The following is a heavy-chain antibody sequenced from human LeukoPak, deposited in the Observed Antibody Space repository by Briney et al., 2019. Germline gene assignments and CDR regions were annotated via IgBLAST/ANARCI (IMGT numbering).Heavy chain of an antibody. Sequence: GGSLRLSCAASGFTFGNYDMSWVRQAPGKGLEWVSIISSSDASTHYADSVTGRFTIPTDNAKNTLYLQMNSLRAEDTALYYCAKEGFDSWGQGTLVTVSS. J-gene: IGHJ4*02. V-gene: IGHV3-23*01. CDR1: GFTFGNYD. CDR2: ISSSDAST. CDR3: AKEGFDS.